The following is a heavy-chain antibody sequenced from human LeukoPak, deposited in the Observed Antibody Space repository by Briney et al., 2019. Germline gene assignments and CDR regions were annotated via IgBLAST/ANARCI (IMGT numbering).Heavy chain of an antibody. Sequence: ASVKVSCKASGYSFTDYDFNWVRQAPGQGLEWLGWVSIYNDNTNYAREFQDRITMTTDISTSTAYMELKSLTSDDTAVYFCARTGHYQFDSWGQGTLVTVS. CDR1: GYSFTDYD. J-gene: IGHJ4*02. D-gene: IGHD3-9*01. CDR3: ARTGHYQFDS. V-gene: IGHV1-18*01. CDR2: VSIYNDNT.